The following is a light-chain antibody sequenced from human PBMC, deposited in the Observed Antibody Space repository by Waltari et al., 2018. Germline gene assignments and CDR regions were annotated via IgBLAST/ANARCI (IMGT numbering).Light chain of an antibody. Sequence: QSALTHAASVSGSPGQPITTSCTGTSSDIGSYNYVSWYQQHPGKAPKLIIYDVSTRPSGVSNRFSGSKSGNTASLTISGLQAEDEADYYCNSYANSNTRVFGGGTKLTVL. CDR1: SSDIGSYNY. J-gene: IGLJ3*02. V-gene: IGLV2-14*03. CDR3: NSYANSNTRV. CDR2: DVS.